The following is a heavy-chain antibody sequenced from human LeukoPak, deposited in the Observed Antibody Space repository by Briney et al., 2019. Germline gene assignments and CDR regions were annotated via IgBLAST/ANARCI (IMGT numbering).Heavy chain of an antibody. Sequence: GGSLRLSCAASGFIVSGDFMSWVRQAPGKGLEWVSVIHSDGSTYYADSVKGRFTISRDNSKNTLDLQMTGLRAEDTAVYYCARERGRGRDSPWFDYWGQGTLVTVSS. J-gene: IGHJ4*02. D-gene: IGHD1-26*01. CDR1: GFIVSGDF. CDR3: ARERGRGRDSPWFDY. V-gene: IGHV3-53*01. CDR2: IHSDGST.